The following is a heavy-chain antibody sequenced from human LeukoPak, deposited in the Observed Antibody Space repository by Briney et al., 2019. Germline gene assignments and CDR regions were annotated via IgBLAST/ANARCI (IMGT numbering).Heavy chain of an antibody. V-gene: IGHV3-66*01. CDR1: GFIFDDYA. Sequence: GGSLRLSCAASGFIFDDYAMHWVRHAPGKGLEWVSVIYSGGSTYYADSVKGRFTISRDNSKNTLYLQMNSMRAEDTAVYYCAREGNSGSYFDWGQGTLVTVSS. CDR3: AREGNSGSYFD. D-gene: IGHD1-26*01. CDR2: IYSGGST. J-gene: IGHJ4*02.